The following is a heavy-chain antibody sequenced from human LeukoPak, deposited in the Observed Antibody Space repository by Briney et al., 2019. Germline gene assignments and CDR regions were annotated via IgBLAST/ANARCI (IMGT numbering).Heavy chain of an antibody. J-gene: IGHJ1*01. CDR3: AREVEYSAGYFQH. CDR2: ISYDGSNK. Sequence: GGSLRLSCAASGFTFSSYAMHWVRQAPGKGLGWVAVISYDGSNKYYADSVKGRFTISRDNSKNTLYLQMNSLRAEDTAVYYCAREVEYSAGYFQHWGQGTLVTVSS. D-gene: IGHD2-15*01. V-gene: IGHV3-30-3*01. CDR1: GFTFSSYA.